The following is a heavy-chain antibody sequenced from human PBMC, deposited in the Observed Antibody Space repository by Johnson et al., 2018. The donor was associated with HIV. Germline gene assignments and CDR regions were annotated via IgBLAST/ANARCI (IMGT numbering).Heavy chain of an antibody. D-gene: IGHD4-23*01. CDR2: MSYDGSNK. CDR3: AKSPGKDYGGNSGAVDI. CDR1: GFTLSSYA. V-gene: IGHV3-30-3*02. J-gene: IGHJ3*02. Sequence: VQLVESGGGVVQPGGSLILSCAASGFTLSSYAMHWVCQATGKGLEWVAIMSYDGSNKYYADSVKGRFTISRDNSKSTLYLQMKSRRAEDTAVYYCAKSPGKDYGGNSGAVDIWGQGTIVPVSS.